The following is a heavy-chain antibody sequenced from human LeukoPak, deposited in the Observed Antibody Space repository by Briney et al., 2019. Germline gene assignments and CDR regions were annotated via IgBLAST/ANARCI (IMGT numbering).Heavy chain of an antibody. CDR1: GLTFSNYE. V-gene: IGHV3-48*03. CDR3: ARGGSFVEY. Sequence: GGSLRLSCAASGLTFSNYEMHWVRRAPGKGPEWVSYISSGGSTVYYADSVKGRFTVSRDNAKNSLYLQMSSLRAEDTAVYYCARGGSFVEYWGQGTLVSVSS. CDR2: ISSGGSTV. J-gene: IGHJ4*02. D-gene: IGHD3-10*01.